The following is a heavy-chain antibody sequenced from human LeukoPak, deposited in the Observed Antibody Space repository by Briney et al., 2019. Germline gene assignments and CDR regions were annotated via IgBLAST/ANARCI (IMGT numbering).Heavy chain of an antibody. CDR2: IYYSGST. CDR3: ATRGYYDSSGYSRFVDY. V-gene: IGHV4-59*01. J-gene: IGHJ4*02. D-gene: IGHD3-22*01. CDR1: GGSISSYY. Sequence: PSETLSLTCTVSGGSISSYYWSWIRQPPGKGLEWIGYIYYSGSTNYNPSLKSRVTISVDTSKNQFSLKLSSVTAADTAVYYCATRGYYDSSGYSRFVDYWGQGTLVTVSS.